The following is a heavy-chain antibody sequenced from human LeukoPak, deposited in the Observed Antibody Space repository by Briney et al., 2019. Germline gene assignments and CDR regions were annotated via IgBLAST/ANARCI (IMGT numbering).Heavy chain of an antibody. CDR1: GYTFTSYY. D-gene: IGHD4-17*01. CDR3: ARDPPVTTVGGFYYYYGMDV. CDR2: INPSGGST. J-gene: IGHJ6*02. V-gene: IGHV1-46*01. Sequence: GASVKVSCKASGYTFTSYYMHWVRQAPGQGLEWMGLINPSGGSTSYAQKFQGRVTMTRDTSTSTVYMELSSLRSEDTAVYYCARDPPVTTVGGFYYYYGMDVWGQGTTVTVSS.